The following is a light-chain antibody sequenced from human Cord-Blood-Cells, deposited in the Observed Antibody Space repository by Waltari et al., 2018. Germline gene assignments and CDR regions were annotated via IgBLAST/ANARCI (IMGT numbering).Light chain of an antibody. CDR1: QSVLYSSNNKNY. CDR2: WAS. V-gene: IGKV4-1*01. CDR3: QQYYSTHT. J-gene: IGKJ2*01. Sequence: DIVMTQSPDSLAVSLGERDTLNCKSRQSVLYSSNNKNYLAWYQQKPGQPPKLLIYWASTRESGVPDRFSGSGSGTDFTLTISSLQAEDVAVYYCQQYYSTHTFGQGTKLEIK.